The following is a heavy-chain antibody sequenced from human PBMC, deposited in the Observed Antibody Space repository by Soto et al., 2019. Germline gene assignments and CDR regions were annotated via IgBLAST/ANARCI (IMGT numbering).Heavy chain of an antibody. Sequence: ASVKVSCKASGYTFTGYYMHWVRQAPGQGLEWMGWINPNSGGTNYAQKFQGRVTMTRDTSISTAYMELSRLRSDDTAVYYCARVVTPTLRYFDWLSYYYYGMDVWGQGTTVTVSS. CDR2: INPNSGGT. V-gene: IGHV1-2*02. J-gene: IGHJ6*02. CDR1: GYTFTGYY. CDR3: ARVVTPTLRYFDWLSYYYYGMDV. D-gene: IGHD3-9*01.